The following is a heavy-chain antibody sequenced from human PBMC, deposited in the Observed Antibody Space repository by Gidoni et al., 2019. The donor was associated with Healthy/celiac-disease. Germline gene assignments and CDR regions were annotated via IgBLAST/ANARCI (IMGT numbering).Heavy chain of an antibody. CDR2: ISPGDSDT. D-gene: IGHD2-15*01. V-gene: IGHV5-51*01. CDR3: ARGTRGSSGSFYYYYGMDV. Sequence: EVQLVQSGAEVTKPGESLKISCKGSGYSFTSYWIGWVRQMPGKGLEWMGIISPGDSDTRYSPSFQGQVTISADKSNSTAYLQWSSLKASDTAMYYCARGTRGSSGSFYYYYGMDVWGQGTTVTVSS. CDR1: GYSFTSYW. J-gene: IGHJ6*02.